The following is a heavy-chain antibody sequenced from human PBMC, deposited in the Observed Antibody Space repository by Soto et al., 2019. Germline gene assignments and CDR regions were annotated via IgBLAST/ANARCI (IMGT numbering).Heavy chain of an antibody. CDR3: ASRPSGSGFDP. Sequence: QLQLQESGSGLVKPSQTLSLTCAVSGGSISSGGYSWIWIRQPPGKGLEWIGYIYHSGSTYYSPPLKSRVTISVDRSKNQFSLKLSSVTAADTAVYYCASRPSGSGFDPWGQGTLVTVSS. CDR1: GGSISSGGYS. CDR2: IYHSGST. J-gene: IGHJ5*02. V-gene: IGHV4-30-2*01. D-gene: IGHD1-26*01.